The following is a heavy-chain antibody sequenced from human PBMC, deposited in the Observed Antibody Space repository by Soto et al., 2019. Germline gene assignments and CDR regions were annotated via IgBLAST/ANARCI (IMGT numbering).Heavy chain of an antibody. Sequence: EVQLLESGGGVVQPGGSLRLSCVASGFNFKKFAMAWVRQAPGEGLEWVSGISCCGGSTSYADSVKGRFSIARDDSKNTLSLQMKSLRVEDTAQYYCAKADGEQWLVPHLDSWGPGTLVTVS. D-gene: IGHD6-19*01. CDR1: GFNFKKFA. CDR3: AKADGEQWLVPHLDS. J-gene: IGHJ4*02. CDR2: ISCCGGST. V-gene: IGHV3-23*01.